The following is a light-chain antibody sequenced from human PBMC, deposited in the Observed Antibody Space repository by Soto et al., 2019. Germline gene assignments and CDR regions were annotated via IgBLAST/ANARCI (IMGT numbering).Light chain of an antibody. CDR3: SSYTSGSTYV. Sequence: QSVVTQPASVSGSPGQSITISCTGTSSDVGGYNYVSWYQQYPGKAPKLMIYEVSNRPSGVSTRFSGSKSGNTASLTISGLQTEDEADYYCSSYTSGSTYVFGTGTKVTVL. CDR2: EVS. J-gene: IGLJ1*01. V-gene: IGLV2-14*01. CDR1: SSDVGGYNY.